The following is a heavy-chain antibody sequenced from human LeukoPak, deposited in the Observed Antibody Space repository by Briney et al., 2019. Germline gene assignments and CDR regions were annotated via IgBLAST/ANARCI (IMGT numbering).Heavy chain of an antibody. V-gene: IGHV4-34*01. CDR3: ARVRRYYGSGNYTYYYYLDV. CDR2: INHSGST. CDR1: GASFSGYY. Sequence: SETLSLTCAVYGASFSGYYWSCIRQSPGKGLEWTGEINHSGSTNYNPSLKSRITMSVDTSKNQFSLKVSSVTAADTAVYYCARVRRYYGSGNYTYYYYLDVWGKGTTVTVSS. J-gene: IGHJ6*03. D-gene: IGHD3-10*01.